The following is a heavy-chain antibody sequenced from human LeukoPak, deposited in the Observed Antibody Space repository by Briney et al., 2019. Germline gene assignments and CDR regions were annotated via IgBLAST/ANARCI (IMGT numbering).Heavy chain of an antibody. CDR3: AKASYGSGSYPIDY. D-gene: IGHD3-10*01. CDR1: GFTFSIYT. V-gene: IGHV3-30*04. J-gene: IGHJ4*02. Sequence: GGSLRLSCAASGFTFSIYTMHWVRQAPGKGLEWVALISYDGSNTYYADSVKGRFTISRDNAKNSLYLQMNSLRAEDTALYYCAKASYGSGSYPIDYWGQGILVTVSS. CDR2: ISYDGSNT.